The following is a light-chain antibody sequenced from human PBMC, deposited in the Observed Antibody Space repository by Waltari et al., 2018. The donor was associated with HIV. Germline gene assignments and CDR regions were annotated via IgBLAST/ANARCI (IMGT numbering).Light chain of an antibody. CDR3: AAWDDSLNGHVV. CDR2: SNN. CDR1: SSHVGSNT. Sequence: QSVLTQPPSASGTPRQRVTISCSGISSHVGSNTVNWYQQLPGTAPKLLSYSNNQRPSGVPDRFSGSKSGTSASLAISGLQSEDEADYYCAAWDDSLNGHVVFGGGTKLTVL. J-gene: IGLJ2*01. V-gene: IGLV1-44*01.